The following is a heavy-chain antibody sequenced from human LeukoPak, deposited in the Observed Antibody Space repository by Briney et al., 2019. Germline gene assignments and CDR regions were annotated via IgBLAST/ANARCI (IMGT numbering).Heavy chain of an antibody. CDR1: GFTFSSYS. CDR3: AGSRDGYNYRGDY. Sequence: PGGSLRLSCAASGFTFSSYSMNWVRQAPGKGLEWVSSISSSSSYIYYADSVKGRFTIPRDNAKNSLYLQMNSLRAEDTAVYYCAGSRDGYNYRGDYWGQGTLVTVSS. D-gene: IGHD5-24*01. J-gene: IGHJ4*02. CDR2: ISSSSSYI. V-gene: IGHV3-21*01.